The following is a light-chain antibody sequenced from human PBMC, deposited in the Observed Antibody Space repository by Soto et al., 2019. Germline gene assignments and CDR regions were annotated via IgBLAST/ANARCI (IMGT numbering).Light chain of an antibody. CDR2: EVR. CDR3: KSRTTGVTYG. J-gene: IGLJ1*01. V-gene: IGLV2-14*01. CDR1: SSDVGSFNY. Sequence: QSVLAQPASVSGSPGQSITISCTGTSSDVGSFNYVSWYQQVPGKAPKLLIFEVRRRPSGVSDRFSGSKSGNTASLTISGLQAEDEADYYCKSRTTGVTYGFGTGTKVTVL.